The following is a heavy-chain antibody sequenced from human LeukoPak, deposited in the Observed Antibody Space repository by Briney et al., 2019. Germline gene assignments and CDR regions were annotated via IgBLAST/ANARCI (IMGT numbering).Heavy chain of an antibody. CDR2: ISSSSSYI. J-gene: IGHJ4*02. D-gene: IGHD3-10*01. V-gene: IGHV3-21*01. Sequence: GGSLRLSCAASGFTFSSYSMNWVRQAPGKGLEWVSSISSSSSYIYYADSVKGRFTISRDNAKNSLYLQMNSLRAEDTAVYYCARDSTSGVDYYGSGNSDYWGQGTLVTVSS. CDR1: GFTFSSYS. CDR3: ARDSTSGVDYYGSGNSDY.